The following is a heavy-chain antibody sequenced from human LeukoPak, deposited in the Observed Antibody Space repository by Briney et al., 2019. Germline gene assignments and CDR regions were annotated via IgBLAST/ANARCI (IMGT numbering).Heavy chain of an antibody. V-gene: IGHV3-48*03. CDR2: ISSSGGII. D-gene: IGHD6-6*01. Sequence: PGGSLRLSCAASGFTFSSYEMNWVRQAPGRGLEWVAHISSSGGIIYYADSVKGRFTISRDNAKDSLYLQMNSLRAGDTAVYYCARDGRFDYSSSSYLDYWGQGTLVTVSS. CDR1: GFTFSSYE. J-gene: IGHJ4*02. CDR3: ARDGRFDYSSSSYLDY.